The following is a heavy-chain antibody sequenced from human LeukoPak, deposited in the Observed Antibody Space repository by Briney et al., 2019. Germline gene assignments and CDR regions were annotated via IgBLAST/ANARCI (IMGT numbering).Heavy chain of an antibody. D-gene: IGHD3-3*01. Sequence: PGGSLRLSCAASGFTFSDYYMSWIRQAPGKGLEWVSYISSSGSTIYYADSVKGRFTISRDNAKNSLYLQMNSLRAEDTAVYYCASSNYYDFWSGYQYWGQGTLVTVSS. V-gene: IGHV3-11*04. J-gene: IGHJ4*02. CDR1: GFTFSDYY. CDR3: ASSNYYDFWSGYQY. CDR2: ISSSGSTI.